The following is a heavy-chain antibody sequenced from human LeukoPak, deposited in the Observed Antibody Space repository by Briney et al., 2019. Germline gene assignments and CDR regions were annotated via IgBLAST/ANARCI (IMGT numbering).Heavy chain of an antibody. CDR2: IYTSGST. CDR1: GDSFSSYY. Sequence: SETQSLTCTVSGDSFSSYYWSWIRQPPGKGLEWIGYIYTSGSTNYNPSLKSRVTISVDTSKNQFSLKLSSVTAADTAVYYCVRQGYGGNYFDYWGQGTLVTVSS. V-gene: IGHV4-4*09. J-gene: IGHJ4*02. D-gene: IGHD4-23*01. CDR3: VRQGYGGNYFDY.